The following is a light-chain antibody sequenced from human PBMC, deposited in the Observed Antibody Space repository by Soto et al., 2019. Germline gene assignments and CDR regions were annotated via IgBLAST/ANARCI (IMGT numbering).Light chain of an antibody. J-gene: IGLJ6*01. V-gene: IGLV2-14*01. Sequence: QSVLTQPASVSGSPGQSITISCTGTRSDVGAYNLVSWYQQHPGKAPKLMIYAVTNRPSGISNRFSGSKSGNTASLTISGGHPDEDADYYCYSSTTSSTLLFGGGTKVTVL. CDR3: SSTTSSTLL. CDR1: RSDVGAYNL. CDR2: AVT.